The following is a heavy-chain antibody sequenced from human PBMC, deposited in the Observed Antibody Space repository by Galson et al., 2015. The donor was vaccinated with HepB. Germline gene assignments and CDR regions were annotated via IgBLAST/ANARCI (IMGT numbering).Heavy chain of an antibody. V-gene: IGHV3-23*01. D-gene: IGHD3-9*01. CDR1: GFTFSSYA. CDR3: AKDKGYDILTGYYRGFDY. Sequence: SLRLSCAASGFTFSSYAMSWVRQAPGKGLEWVSAISGSGGSTYYADSVKGRFTISRDNSKNTLYLQMNSLRAEDTAVYYCAKDKGYDILTGYYRGFDYWGQGTLVTVSS. CDR2: ISGSGGST. J-gene: IGHJ4*02.